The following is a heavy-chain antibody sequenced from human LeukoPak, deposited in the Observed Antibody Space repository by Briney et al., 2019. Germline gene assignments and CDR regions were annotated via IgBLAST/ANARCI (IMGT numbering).Heavy chain of an antibody. V-gene: IGHV3-23*01. Sequence: GGSLRLSCAASGFTFSTDVMSWVRQAPGKGLECVPAISGSGGNTYYADSVKGRFTISRDNSKNMLYLQMNSLRAEDTAVYYCAKVSGRIQIWPQPFGDGMDVWGQGTTVTVSS. CDR3: AKVSGRIQIWPQPFGDGMDV. CDR2: ISGSGGNT. CDR1: GFTFSTDV. J-gene: IGHJ6*02. D-gene: IGHD3-10*01.